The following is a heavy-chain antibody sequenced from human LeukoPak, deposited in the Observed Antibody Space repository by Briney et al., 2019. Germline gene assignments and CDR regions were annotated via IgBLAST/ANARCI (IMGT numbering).Heavy chain of an antibody. CDR2: IYYSGST. Sequence: SETLSLTCTVSGGSISSYYWSWIRQPPGKGLEWIGYIYYSGSTNYNPSLKSRVAISIDTSKNQFSLELASVTAADTAVYYCASVTRSMSRFFDLWGRGTLVIVSS. CDR3: ASVTRSMSRFFDL. J-gene: IGHJ2*01. CDR1: GGSISSYY. D-gene: IGHD4-17*01. V-gene: IGHV4-59*08.